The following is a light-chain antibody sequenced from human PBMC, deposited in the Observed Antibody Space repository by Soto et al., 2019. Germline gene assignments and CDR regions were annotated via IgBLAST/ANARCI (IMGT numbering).Light chain of an antibody. CDR2: EVS. Sequence: QSVLTQPPSASGSPGQSVTISCTGTSSDVGGYNYVSWYQQHPGKAPKLMIYEVSKRPSGVPYRFSGSKSGNTASLTVSGLQAEDEADYYCSSYAGSSNFVFGSGTKVTVL. CDR1: SSDVGGYNY. CDR3: SSYAGSSNFV. V-gene: IGLV2-8*01. J-gene: IGLJ1*01.